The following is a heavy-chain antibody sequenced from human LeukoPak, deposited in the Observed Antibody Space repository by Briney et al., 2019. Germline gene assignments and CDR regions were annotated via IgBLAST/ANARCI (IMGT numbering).Heavy chain of an antibody. CDR2: ISSSGIYI. CDR1: KSTFSSYT. CDR3: ARDEYSSGWY. Sequence: GGSLRLSCAASKSTFSSYTINWVRQAPGKGLEWVSSISSSGIYIYYADSVKGRFTISRDNAKNSLYLQMNSLRAEDTAVYYCARDEYSSGWYLGQGTLVTVSS. V-gene: IGHV3-21*01. D-gene: IGHD6-19*01. J-gene: IGHJ4*02.